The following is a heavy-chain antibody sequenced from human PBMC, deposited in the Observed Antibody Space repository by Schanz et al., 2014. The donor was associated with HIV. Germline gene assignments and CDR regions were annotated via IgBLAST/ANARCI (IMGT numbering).Heavy chain of an antibody. CDR1: GFSFSDYH. CDR2: ISYDGTNK. V-gene: IGHV3-30*18. CDR3: AKDRNHYDSRYLGKGNYYYYYGMDV. Sequence: QVQLVESGGDLVKPGGSLRLSCTASGFSFSDYHMSWIRQAPGKGLEWVAVISYDGTNKKFADSVKGRFTISRDNSKKTVFLQMNNLRAEDTAMYYCAKDRNHYDSRYLGKGNYYYYYGMDVWGQGTTVTVSS. D-gene: IGHD3-22*01. J-gene: IGHJ6*02.